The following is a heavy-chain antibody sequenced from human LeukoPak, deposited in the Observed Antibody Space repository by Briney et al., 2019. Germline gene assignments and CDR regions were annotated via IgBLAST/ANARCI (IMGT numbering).Heavy chain of an antibody. CDR2: IIPIFGTA. V-gene: IGHV1-69*01. CDR3: ARGYCSGGSCYSRHYYYGMDV. CDR1: GGTFSGYA. D-gene: IGHD2-15*01. Sequence: SVKVSCKASGGTFSGYAISWVRRAPGQGLEWMGGIIPIFGTANYAQKFQGRVTITADESTSTAYMELSSLRSEDTAVYYCARGYCSGGSCYSRHYYYGMDVWGQGTTVTVSS. J-gene: IGHJ6*02.